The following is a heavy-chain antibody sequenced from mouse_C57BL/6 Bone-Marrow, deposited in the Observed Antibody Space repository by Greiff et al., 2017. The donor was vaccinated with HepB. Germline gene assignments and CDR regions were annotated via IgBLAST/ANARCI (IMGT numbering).Heavy chain of an antibody. CDR1: GYTFTSYW. V-gene: IGHV1-64*01. J-gene: IGHJ4*01. CDR3: ARRKISGDAMDY. CDR2: IHPNSGST. Sequence: QVQLKQPGAELVKPGASVKLSCKASGYTFTSYWMHWVKQRPGQGLEWIGMIHPNSGSTNYNEKFKSKATLTVDKSSSTAYMQLSSLTSEDSAVYYCARRKISGDAMDYWGQGTSVTVSS.